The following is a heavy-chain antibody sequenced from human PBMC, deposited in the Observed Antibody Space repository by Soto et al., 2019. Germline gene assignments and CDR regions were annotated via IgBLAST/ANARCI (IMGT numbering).Heavy chain of an antibody. CDR1: GGSISGFY. V-gene: IGHV4-59*01. J-gene: IGHJ6*02. Sequence: PSETLSLTCTVSGGSISGFYWSWIRQSPRKGLEWIGYIHYSGSTNYNPSFQSRVTMFVDTSKNHFFLRLTSVTAAATAVHYCGRRTEYYYGTDVWGQGTTVTVSS. CDR3: GRRTEYYYGTDV. CDR2: IHYSGST.